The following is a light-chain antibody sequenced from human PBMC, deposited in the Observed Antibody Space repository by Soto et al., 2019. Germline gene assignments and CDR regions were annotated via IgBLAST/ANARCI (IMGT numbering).Light chain of an antibody. CDR1: QSVNSN. V-gene: IGKV3-15*01. CDR3: QQYNNWPYT. J-gene: IGKJ2*01. Sequence: EIVMTQSPATLSVSPGERATLSCRASQSVNSNLAWYQQKLGQAPRLLIYGVSTRATGIPARFSGSGSGTEFTLIISSLQSEDFAGYYCQQYNNWPYTFGQGTKLEIK. CDR2: GVS.